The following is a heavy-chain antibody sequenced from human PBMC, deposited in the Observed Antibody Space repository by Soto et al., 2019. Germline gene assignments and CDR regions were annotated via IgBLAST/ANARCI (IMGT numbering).Heavy chain of an antibody. Sequence: SETLSLTCTVSGGSISSSSYYWGWIRQPPGKGLEWIGSIYYSGSTYYNPSLKSRVTISVDTSKNQFSLKLSSVTAADTAVYYCARGYCSGGSCYYPGYYYYGMDVWGQGTTVTVSS. V-gene: IGHV4-39*01. CDR2: IYYSGST. CDR1: GGSISSSSYY. CDR3: ARGYCSGGSCYYPGYYYYGMDV. J-gene: IGHJ6*02. D-gene: IGHD2-15*01.